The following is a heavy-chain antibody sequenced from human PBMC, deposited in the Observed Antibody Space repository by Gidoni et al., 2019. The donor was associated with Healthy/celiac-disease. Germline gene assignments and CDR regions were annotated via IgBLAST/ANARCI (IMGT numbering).Heavy chain of an antibody. D-gene: IGHD4-17*01. CDR3: ARTHTVTPRGHGSL. Sequence: EVQLVESGGGLVKPGGSLRLSGAASGFTFSSYSMNWVRQAPGKGLEWVSSISSSSSYIYYADSVKGRFTISRDNAKNSLYLQMNSLRAEDTAVYYCARTHTVTPRGHGSLWGQGTLVTVSS. CDR2: ISSSSSYI. V-gene: IGHV3-21*01. J-gene: IGHJ4*02. CDR1: GFTFSSYS.